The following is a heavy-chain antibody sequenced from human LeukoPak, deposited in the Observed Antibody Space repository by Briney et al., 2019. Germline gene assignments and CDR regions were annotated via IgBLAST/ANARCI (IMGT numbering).Heavy chain of an antibody. V-gene: IGHV4-61*02. CDR3: AREFWRAGYYDSSGYFPFDY. Sequence: PSETLSLTCTVSGGSISSGGYYWSWIRQHPGKGLEWIGRIYTSGSTNYNPSLKSRVTMSVDTSKNQFSLKLSSVTAADTAVYYCAREFWRAGYYDSSGYFPFDYWGQGTLVTVSS. D-gene: IGHD3-22*01. CDR2: IYTSGST. CDR1: GGSISSGGYY. J-gene: IGHJ4*02.